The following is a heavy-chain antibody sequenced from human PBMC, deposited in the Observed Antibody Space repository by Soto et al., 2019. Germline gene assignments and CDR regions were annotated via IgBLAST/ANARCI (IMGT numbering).Heavy chain of an antibody. CDR3: ARGARVTTVTTFFYYYYYYGMDV. CDR1: GGTFSSYA. CDR2: IIPIFGTA. J-gene: IGHJ6*02. V-gene: IGHV1-69*13. D-gene: IGHD4-17*01. Sequence: SVKVSCKASGGTFSSYAISWVRQAPGQGLEWMGGIIPIFGTANYAQKFQGRVTITADESTSTAYMELSSLRSEDTAVYYCARGARVTTVTTFFYYYYYYGMDVWGQGTTVTVSS.